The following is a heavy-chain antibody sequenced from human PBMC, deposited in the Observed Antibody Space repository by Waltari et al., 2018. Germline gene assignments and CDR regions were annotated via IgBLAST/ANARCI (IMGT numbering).Heavy chain of an antibody. CDR3: AKAGDGYSYYYYYMDV. CDR2: ISYRGSA. Sequence: QVQLQESGAGLVTPSETLSLTCRLSGGSIPGNYWSWIRQPPGKGLEWLGYISYRGSATYNTSLKRRVTISVDTAKNQFSLKVRSVTAADTAVYYCAKAGDGYSYYYYYMDVWGNGTTVTVSS. V-gene: IGHV4-59*13. CDR1: GGSIPGNY. D-gene: IGHD4-4*01. J-gene: IGHJ6*03.